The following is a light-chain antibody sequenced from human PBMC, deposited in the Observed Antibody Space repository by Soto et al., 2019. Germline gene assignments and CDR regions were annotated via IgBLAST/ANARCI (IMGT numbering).Light chain of an antibody. CDR3: QQYDNYPHA. J-gene: IGKJ4*01. CDR2: DAS. CDR1: QSVRSW. V-gene: IGKV1-5*01. Sequence: IQITRSLATLCECVVEGVTVTCGGSQSVRSWLAWYQQKPGTAPKLLIFDASRLESGVPSRFSGSASGTEFTLTISSLQPDDFATYYCQQYDNYPHAFGGGTKVDIK.